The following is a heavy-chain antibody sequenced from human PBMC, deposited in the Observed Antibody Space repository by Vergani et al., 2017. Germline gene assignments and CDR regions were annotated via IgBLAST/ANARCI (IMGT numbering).Heavy chain of an antibody. J-gene: IGHJ5*02. D-gene: IGHD6-19*01. CDR2: ISGSGGST. CDR1: GFTFSNYA. V-gene: IGHV3-23*01. CDR3: ANIAVAATSENWFDP. Sequence: EVQLLESGGGLVQPGGSLRLSCAASGFTFSNYAMSWVRQAPGKGLEWVSAISGSGGSTYYADSVKGRFTISRDNSKNTLYLQMNSLRAEDTAVYYCANIAVAATSENWFDPWGQGTLVTVSS.